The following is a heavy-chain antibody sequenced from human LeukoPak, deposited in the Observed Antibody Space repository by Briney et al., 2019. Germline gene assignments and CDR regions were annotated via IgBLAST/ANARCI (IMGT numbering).Heavy chain of an antibody. D-gene: IGHD1-26*01. CDR2: IIPIFGTA. V-gene: IGHV1-69*13. CDR3: ARDSGSYYDRYYYYGMDV. J-gene: IGHJ6*02. CDR1: GGTFSRYA. Sequence: SVKVSCKASGGTFSRYAISWVRQAPGQGLEWMGGIIPIFGTANYAQKFQGRVTITADESTSTAYMELSSLRSEDTAVYYCARDSGSYYDRYYYYGMDVWGQGTTVTVSS.